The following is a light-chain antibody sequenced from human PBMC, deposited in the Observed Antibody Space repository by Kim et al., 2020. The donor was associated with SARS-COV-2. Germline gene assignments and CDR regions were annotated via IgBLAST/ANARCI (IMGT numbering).Light chain of an antibody. CDR1: QIPVHRNRNTY. V-gene: IGKV2-24*01. J-gene: IGKJ1*01. CDR2: QIS. CDR3: MQSTQSPRT. Sequence: PVSIASRASQIPVHRNRNTYFSCLLHRPGQPPRLLIYQISNRSSGVPDRFSGSGAGTDFTLKINRVEGEDVGIYYCMQSTQSPRTFGQGTKVYIK.